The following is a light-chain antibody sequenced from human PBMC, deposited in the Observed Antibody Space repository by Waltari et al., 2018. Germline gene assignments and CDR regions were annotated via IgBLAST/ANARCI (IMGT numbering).Light chain of an antibody. CDR2: EGS. V-gene: IGLV2-23*01. CDR3: CSYGGSSSNWV. CDR1: SSDVGSYNL. J-gene: IGLJ3*02. Sequence: QSALTQPASVSGSPGQSITISCTGTSSDVGSYNLVSWYPHHPGKAPQLMIYEGSKRPSVVSNRFSGSKSDNMASLTISGLQAEDEADYYCCSYGGSSSNWVFGGGTKLTVL.